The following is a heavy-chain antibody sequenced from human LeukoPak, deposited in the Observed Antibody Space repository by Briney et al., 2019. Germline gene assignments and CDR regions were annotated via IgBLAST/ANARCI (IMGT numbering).Heavy chain of an antibody. CDR3: ARDRGSSGYHDY. CDR2: INPNSGGT. J-gene: IGHJ4*02. Sequence: GASVKVSCKASGYTFTGYYMHWVRQAPGQGLEWMGRINPNSGGTNYAQKFQGRVTMTRDTSISTAYMELSNLRSEDTAVYYCARDRGSSGYHDYWGQGTLVTVSS. CDR1: GYTFTGYY. D-gene: IGHD3-22*01. V-gene: IGHV1-2*06.